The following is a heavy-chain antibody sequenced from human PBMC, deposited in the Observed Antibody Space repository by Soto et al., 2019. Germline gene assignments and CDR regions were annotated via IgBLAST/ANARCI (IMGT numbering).Heavy chain of an antibody. CDR3: TSIESKGLS. CDR1: GFIFSGSA. J-gene: IGHJ4*02. Sequence: EVQLVESGGGLVQPGGSLKLSCAASGFIFSGSAMHWVRQASGKGLEWVGRIRSKANSYATAYAASVKGRFTISRDDSKNTASLHMNSLETEDTAVYYCTSIESKGLSWGQGTLVTVSS. D-gene: IGHD3-16*02. CDR2: IRSKANSYAT. V-gene: IGHV3-73*02.